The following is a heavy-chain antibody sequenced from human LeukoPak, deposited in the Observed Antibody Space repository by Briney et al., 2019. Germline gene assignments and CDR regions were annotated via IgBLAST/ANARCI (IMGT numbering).Heavy chain of an antibody. CDR2: ISSSSSYI. CDR3: ARFGTNTVTTDYYFDY. Sequence: GGSLRLSCAASGFTFNAFGMNWVRQAPGKGLEWVSSISSSSSYIYYADSVKGRFTISRDNAKNSLYLQMNSLRAEDTAVYYCARFGTNTVTTDYYFDYWGQGTLVTVSS. CDR1: GFTFNAFG. D-gene: IGHD4-17*01. V-gene: IGHV3-21*01. J-gene: IGHJ4*02.